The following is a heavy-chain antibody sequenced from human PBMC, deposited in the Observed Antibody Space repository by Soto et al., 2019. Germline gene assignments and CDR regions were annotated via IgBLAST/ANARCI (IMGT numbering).Heavy chain of an antibody. CDR2: LYYSGSS. J-gene: IGHJ5*02. V-gene: IGHV4-59*08. CDR1: RGSISGYY. D-gene: IGHD6-19*01. Sequence: QVQLQESGPRLVKPSETLSLTCTVSRGSISGYYFSWIRQPPGKGLEWIGYLYYSGSSTYNPSPRSRVTISVDTPKNQISLKLNSVTTADTAVYFCVGSPGGLGWVDPWGLGILVTVSS. CDR3: VGSPGGLGWVDP.